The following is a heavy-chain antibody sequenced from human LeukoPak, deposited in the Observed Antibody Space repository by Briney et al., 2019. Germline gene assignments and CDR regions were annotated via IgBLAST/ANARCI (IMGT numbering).Heavy chain of an antibody. CDR1: GFTFGSYG. CDR2: IWYDGSNK. Sequence: GGSLTLSFAATGFTFGSYGMHWVRQAPGQGLEWVAVIWYDGSNKYYADSVKGRFTISRDNSKNTLYLQMNSLRAEDTAVYSCARSSYYGSGRYFNHLYYCYSLDVWGQGTTVTVSS. D-gene: IGHD3-10*01. J-gene: IGHJ6*02. V-gene: IGHV3-33*01. CDR3: ARSSYYGSGRYFNHLYYCYSLDV.